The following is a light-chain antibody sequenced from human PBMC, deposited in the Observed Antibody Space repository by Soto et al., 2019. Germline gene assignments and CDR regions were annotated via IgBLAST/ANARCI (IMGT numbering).Light chain of an antibody. J-gene: IGLJ1*01. CDR1: SSDVGGYNY. CDR2: DVS. V-gene: IGLV2-14*03. CDR3: SSYTSSRTYV. Sequence: QSVLTQPASVSGSPGQSITISCTGTSSDVGGYNYVSWYQQHPGKAPKLMIYDVSNRPSGVSNRFSGSKSGNTASLTISGLQAVDEGDYYCSSYTSSRTYVFGTGTKLTVL.